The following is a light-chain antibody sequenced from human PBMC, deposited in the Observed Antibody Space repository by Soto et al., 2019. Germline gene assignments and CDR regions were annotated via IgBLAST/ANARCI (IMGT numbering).Light chain of an antibody. CDR1: QNIINS. Sequence: DIQMTQSPSTLSGSVGDRVTITCRASQNIINSLNWYQQKPDQAPQLLIYVASRLESGVPSKFRGSGSRTDFTLTISSLQSEDFATYYCQQRYDAVNTVGQGTRFEIK. J-gene: IGKJ5*01. CDR3: QQRYDAVNT. CDR2: VAS. V-gene: IGKV1-39*01.